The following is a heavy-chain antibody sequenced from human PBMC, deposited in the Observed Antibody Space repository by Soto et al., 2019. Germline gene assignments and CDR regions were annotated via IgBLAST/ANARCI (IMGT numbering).Heavy chain of an antibody. CDR1: GGSITTNGHY. Sequence: QVQLQESGPELVKPSQTLSLTCSVSGGSITTNGHYWTWIRQHPGQGLEWIAYIYYTGNSYLNPSLKSRLSISVDTSNNQFSLELRSVTAADTAVYYCAREQWGFDSWGQGTRVTVSS. CDR2: IYYTGNS. V-gene: IGHV4-31*03. CDR3: AREQWGFDS. D-gene: IGHD6-19*01. J-gene: IGHJ4*02.